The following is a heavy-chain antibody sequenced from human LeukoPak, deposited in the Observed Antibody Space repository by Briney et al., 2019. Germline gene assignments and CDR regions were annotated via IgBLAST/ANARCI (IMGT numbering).Heavy chain of an antibody. CDR3: TRDGNYRYYYYMDV. V-gene: IGHV3-49*04. CDR1: GFTFGDYA. Sequence: PGGSLRLSCTASGFTFGDYAMSWVRQAPGKGLEWVGFIRSKAYGGTTEYAASVKGRFTISRDDSKSIAYLQMNSLKTEDTAVYYCTRDGNYRYYYYMDVWGKGTTVTVSS. D-gene: IGHD1-1*01. J-gene: IGHJ6*03. CDR2: IRSKAYGGTT.